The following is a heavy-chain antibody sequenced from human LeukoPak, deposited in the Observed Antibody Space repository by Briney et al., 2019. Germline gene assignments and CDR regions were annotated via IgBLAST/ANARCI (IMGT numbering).Heavy chain of an antibody. V-gene: IGHV3-48*03. D-gene: IGHD3-10*01. CDR2: ISGTGDII. CDR3: AKGTERYREVSSFDS. J-gene: IGHJ4*02. Sequence: GGSLRLSCAASGFTFSSYEMNWVRQAPGKGLEWVSYISGTGDIIYYADSVKGRFTISRDNAQNSLYLQMNSLRAEDTATYYCAKGTERYREVSSFDSWGQGTQVTVSS. CDR1: GFTFSSYE.